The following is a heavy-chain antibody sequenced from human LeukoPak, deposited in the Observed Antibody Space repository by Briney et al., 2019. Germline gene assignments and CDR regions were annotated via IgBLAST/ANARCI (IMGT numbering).Heavy chain of an antibody. CDR2: IWYDGSNK. J-gene: IGHJ4*02. CDR1: GFTFSSYG. Sequence: GGSLRLSCAASGFTFSSYGMHWVRQAPGKGLEWVAVIWYDGSNKYYADSVKGRFTISRDNSKNTLYLQMNSLRAEDTAVYYCARDKPVTGLDYWGQGTLVTVSS. CDR3: ARDKPVTGLDY. D-gene: IGHD2-21*02. V-gene: IGHV3-33*01.